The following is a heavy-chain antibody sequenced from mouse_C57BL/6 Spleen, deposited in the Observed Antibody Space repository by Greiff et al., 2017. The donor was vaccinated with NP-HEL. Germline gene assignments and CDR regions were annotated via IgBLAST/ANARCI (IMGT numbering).Heavy chain of an antibody. Sequence: DVQLQESGPGLVKPSQSLSLTCSVTGYSITSGYYWNWIRQFPGNKLEWMGYISYDGSNNYNPSLKNRISITRDTSKNQFFLKLNSVTTEDTATYYCARIIKGLLMYFDVWGTGTTVTVSS. V-gene: IGHV3-6*01. J-gene: IGHJ1*03. CDR3: ARIIKGLLMYFDV. D-gene: IGHD3-1*01. CDR2: ISYDGSN. CDR1: GYSITSGYY.